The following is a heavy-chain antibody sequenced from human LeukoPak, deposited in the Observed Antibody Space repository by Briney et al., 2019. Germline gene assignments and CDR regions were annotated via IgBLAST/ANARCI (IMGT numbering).Heavy chain of an antibody. D-gene: IGHD2-15*01. CDR1: GFTFSSSP. V-gene: IGHV3-30-3*01. CDR2: LSYDGSIK. Sequence: GGSLRLSCAAPGFTFSSSPMHWLRQAPGQGLEWVAVLSYDGSIKSYADSVKGRFTISRDTSKNTLYLQMNSLRAEDTAVYYCARDLGGPNDYWGQGTLVTVSS. CDR3: ARDLGGPNDY. J-gene: IGHJ4*02.